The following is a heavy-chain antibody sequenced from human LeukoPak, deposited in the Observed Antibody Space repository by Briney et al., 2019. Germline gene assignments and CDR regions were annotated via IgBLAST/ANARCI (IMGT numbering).Heavy chain of an antibody. Sequence: SETLSLTCTVSGGSISSYYWSWIRQPPGKGLEWIGYIYYSGTYYNPSLNSRVTISLDTSKNQFSLKVNSVTAADTAVYYCARGDTGYSSSSYWGQGTLVTVSS. CDR3: ARGDTGYSSSSY. D-gene: IGHD6-13*01. CDR2: IYYSGT. J-gene: IGHJ4*02. CDR1: GGSISSYY. V-gene: IGHV4-59*01.